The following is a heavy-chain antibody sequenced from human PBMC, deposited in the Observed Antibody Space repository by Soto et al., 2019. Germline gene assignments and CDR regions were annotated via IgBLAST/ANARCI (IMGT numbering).Heavy chain of an antibody. Sequence: QVQLVQSGAEVKKPGASVKVSCKASGYTFTSYGISWVRQAPGQGLEWMGWISAYNGNTNYAQKLQGRVTMTTDTFTSTAYMELRSLRSDDTAVYYCARGLRYFDWLSDNDAFDIWGQGTMVTVSS. J-gene: IGHJ3*02. CDR2: ISAYNGNT. CDR1: GYTFTSYG. V-gene: IGHV1-18*01. CDR3: ARGLRYFDWLSDNDAFDI. D-gene: IGHD3-9*01.